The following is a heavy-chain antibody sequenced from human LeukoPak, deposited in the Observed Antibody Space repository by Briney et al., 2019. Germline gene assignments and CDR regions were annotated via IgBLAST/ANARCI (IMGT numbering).Heavy chain of an antibody. CDR1: GFTVSSNY. CDR2: IYTGGST. Sequence: GGSLRLSCAASGFTVSSNYMSWVRQAPGKGLEWVSIIYTGGSTYYADSVKGRFTISRDNSKNTLYPQMNSLRAEDTAVYYCARSGRYYYDSSGYYYDYWGQGTLVTVSS. V-gene: IGHV3-66*01. J-gene: IGHJ4*02. CDR3: ARSGRYYYDSSGYYYDY. D-gene: IGHD3-22*01.